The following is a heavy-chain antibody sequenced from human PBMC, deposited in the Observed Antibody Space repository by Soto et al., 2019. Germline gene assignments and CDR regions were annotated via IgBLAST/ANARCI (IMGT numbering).Heavy chain of an antibody. Sequence: QVQLVQSGAEVKKPGASVKVSCKASGYTFTSYYMHWVRQAPGQGLEWMGIINPSGGSTSYAQKFQGRVTMTRDTSTSTVYMELSSLRSEDTAVYYSARDWAKRPFDYWGQGTLVTVSS. CDR2: INPSGGST. D-gene: IGHD3-16*01. V-gene: IGHV1-46*01. CDR1: GYTFTSYY. CDR3: ARDWAKRPFDY. J-gene: IGHJ4*02.